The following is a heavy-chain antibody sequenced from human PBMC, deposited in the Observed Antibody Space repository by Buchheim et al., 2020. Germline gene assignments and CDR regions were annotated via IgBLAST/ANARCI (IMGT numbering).Heavy chain of an antibody. CDR3: ARDSPQLAVFDY. CDR1: GFTFSSYG. V-gene: IGHV3-30*03. D-gene: IGHD6-6*01. J-gene: IGHJ4*02. Sequence: QVQLVESGGGVVQPGRSLRLSCAASGFTFSSYGMHWVRQAPGKGLEWVAVISYDGSNKYYADSVKGRFTISRDNAKNSLYLQMNSLRAEDTAVYYCARDSPQLAVFDYWGQGTL. CDR2: ISYDGSNK.